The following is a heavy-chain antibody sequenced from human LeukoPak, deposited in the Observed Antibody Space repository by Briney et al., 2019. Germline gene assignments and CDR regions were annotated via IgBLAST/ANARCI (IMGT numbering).Heavy chain of an antibody. D-gene: IGHD7-27*01. CDR2: NYHREST. CDR3: AKSTNGGDYFYMDV. V-gene: IGHV4-31*03. Sequence: PSETLSLTCTVSGGSIRRRGYYWSWVRQHPGKGLEWIGYNYHRESTYYNPSLESRVTISVDTTENQFPLKLSSVTAADTAFYYCAKSTNGGDYFYMDVWGKGTTVTVSS. J-gene: IGHJ6*03. CDR1: GGSIRRRGYY.